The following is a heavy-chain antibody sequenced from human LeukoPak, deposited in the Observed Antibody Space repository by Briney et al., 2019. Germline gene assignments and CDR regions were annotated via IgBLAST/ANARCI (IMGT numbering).Heavy chain of an antibody. V-gene: IGHV4-59*01. CDR2: IYYSGST. J-gene: IGHJ6*03. Sequence: SETLSLTCTVSGGSISSYYWSWIRQPPGKGLEWIGYIYYSGSTNYNPSLKSRVTISVDTSKNQFSLKLSSVTAADTAVYYCARAVRGRDYYYMDVWGKGTTVTVSS. CDR3: ARAVRGRDYYYMDV. CDR1: GGSISSYY.